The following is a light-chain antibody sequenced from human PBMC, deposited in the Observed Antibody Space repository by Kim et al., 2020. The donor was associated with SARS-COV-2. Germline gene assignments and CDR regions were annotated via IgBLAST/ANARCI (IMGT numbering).Light chain of an antibody. V-gene: IGLV3-27*01. CDR1: VLATKY. J-gene: IGLJ3*02. CDR2: SDT. Sequence: SYELTQPSSVSVSPGQTATITCSGDVLATKYSRWFQQKPGQAPLLLIYSDTERPSGIPERFSGSNSGTTVTLTISGAQVEDEADYFCYSATDNYLVFGGGTKLTVL. CDR3: YSATDNYLV.